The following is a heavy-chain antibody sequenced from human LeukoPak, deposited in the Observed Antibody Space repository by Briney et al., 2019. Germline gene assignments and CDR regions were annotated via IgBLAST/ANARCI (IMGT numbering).Heavy chain of an antibody. CDR1: GFTFASYE. D-gene: IGHD1-26*01. CDR2: IYASGSPI. V-gene: IGHV3-48*03. CDR3: ARKVGYYYYYGMDV. Sequence: GGSLRLSCAASGFTFASYEMNWVRQAPGKGLECIAYIYASGSPIYYSDSVKGRFTISRDNAKNSLYLQMNSLSAEDTAVYYCARKVGYYYYYGMDVWGKGTTVTVSS. J-gene: IGHJ6*04.